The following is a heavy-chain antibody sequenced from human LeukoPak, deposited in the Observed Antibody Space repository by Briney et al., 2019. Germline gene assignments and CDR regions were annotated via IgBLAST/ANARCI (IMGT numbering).Heavy chain of an antibody. CDR3: AKESGKFDY. V-gene: IGHV3-43*02. J-gene: IGHJ4*02. CDR1: GFTFDDYA. CDR2: ISGDGGRT. Sequence: GGSLRLSCAASGFTFDDYAMNWVRQAPGKGLEWVSLISGDGGRTFYADSVKGRFSISRDNSKNSLCLQMNSLRSEDTAMYYCAKESGKFDYWGQGTLVAVSS.